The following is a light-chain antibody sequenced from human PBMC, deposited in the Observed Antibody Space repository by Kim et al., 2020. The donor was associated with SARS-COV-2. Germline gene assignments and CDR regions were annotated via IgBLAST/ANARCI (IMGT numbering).Light chain of an antibody. J-gene: IGKJ2*01. CDR1: QSLLHSNGYNY. CDR3: MQALQTPYT. V-gene: IGKV2-28*01. Sequence: EPASISCRSSQSLLHSNGYNYLDWYLQKPGQSPQLLIYLGSNRASGVPDRFSGSGSGTDFTLKISRVEAEDVEVYYCMQALQTPYTFGQGTKLEI. CDR2: LGS.